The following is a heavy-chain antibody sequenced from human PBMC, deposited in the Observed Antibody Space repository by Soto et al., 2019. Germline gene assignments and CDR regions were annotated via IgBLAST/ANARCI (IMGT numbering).Heavy chain of an antibody. CDR2: ISAYNGNT. V-gene: IGHV1-18*01. Sequence: QVQLVQSGAEVKKPGASVKVSCKASGYTFTNFGISWVRQAPGQGLEWMGWISAYNGNTNYAQNSQXXXTXXTDTSTRTAYMERRSLRSDDTAVYYCARGGTPLDSWGQGTLVTVSS. J-gene: IGHJ4*02. CDR3: ARGGTPLDS. CDR1: GYTFTNFG. D-gene: IGHD3-16*01.